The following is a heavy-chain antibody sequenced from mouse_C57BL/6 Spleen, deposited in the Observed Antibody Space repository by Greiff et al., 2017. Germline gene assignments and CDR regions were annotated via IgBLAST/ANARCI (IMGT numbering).Heavy chain of an antibody. CDR2: IYPGDGDT. J-gene: IGHJ3*01. Sequence: QVQLQQSGPELVKPGASVKISCKASGYAFSSSWMNWVKQRPGKGLEWIGRIYPGDGDTNYNGKFKGKATLTADKSSSTAYMQLSSLTSEDSAVYFCARRGCSSGSGAFAYWGQGTLVTVSA. D-gene: IGHD3-2*02. CDR3: ARRGCSSGSGAFAY. CDR1: GYAFSSSW. V-gene: IGHV1-82*01.